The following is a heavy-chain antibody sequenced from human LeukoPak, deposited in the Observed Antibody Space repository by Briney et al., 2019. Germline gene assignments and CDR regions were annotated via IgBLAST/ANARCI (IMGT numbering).Heavy chain of an antibody. Sequence: SETLSLTCAVYGGSFSGYYWSWIRQPPGKGLEWIGEINHSGSTNYNPSLKSRVTISVDTSKNQFSLKLRSVTAADTAVSSCARGLRLKRKTDKYCGRGSCYSGSAFGIWGQGKMVTVSS. CDR1: GGSFSGYY. V-gene: IGHV4-34*01. D-gene: IGHD2-15*01. CDR2: INHSGST. CDR3: ARGLRLKRKTDKYCGRGSCYSGSAFGI. J-gene: IGHJ3*02.